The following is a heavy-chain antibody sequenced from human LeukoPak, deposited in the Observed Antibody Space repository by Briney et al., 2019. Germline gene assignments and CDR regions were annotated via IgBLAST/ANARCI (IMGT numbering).Heavy chain of an antibody. V-gene: IGHV1-69*13. D-gene: IGHD3-10*01. Sequence: GASVKVSCKASGYTFTSYDINWVRQATGQGLEWMGGIIPIFGTANYAQKFQGRVTITADESTSTAYMELSSLRSEDTAVYYCARAHSMVRGRVHYYYYYMDVWGKGTTVTISS. CDR1: GYTFTSYD. J-gene: IGHJ6*03. CDR2: IIPIFGTA. CDR3: ARAHSMVRGRVHYYYYYMDV.